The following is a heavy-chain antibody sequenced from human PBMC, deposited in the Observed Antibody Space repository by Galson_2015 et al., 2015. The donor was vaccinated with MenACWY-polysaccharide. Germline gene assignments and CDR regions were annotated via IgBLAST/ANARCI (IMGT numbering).Heavy chain of an antibody. CDR3: VKGLGYCPRASCYEDY. D-gene: IGHD2-15*01. V-gene: IGHV3-15*01. CDR2: IKSKGSGGTT. J-gene: IGHJ4*02. CDR1: GLILSDAW. Sequence: SLRLSCAVSGLILSDAWMIWVRQAPGKGLEWIGRIKSKGSGGTTNYVAPVKGRFTISRDDSKNTLYLQMNSLRVDDTAIYYCVKGLGYCPRASCYEDYWGQGTLVTVSS.